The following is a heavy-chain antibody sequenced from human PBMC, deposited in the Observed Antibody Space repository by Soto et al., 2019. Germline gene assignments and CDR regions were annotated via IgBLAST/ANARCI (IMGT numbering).Heavy chain of an antibody. CDR1: GFTFTRYS. J-gene: IGHJ4*02. CDR3: ARESEDLTSNFDY. V-gene: IGHV3-21*06. CDR2: ISSTTNYI. Sequence: GGSLRLSCAASGFTFTRYSMNWVRQAPGKGLEWVSSISSTTNYIYYGDSMKGRFTISRDNAKNSLYLEMNSLRAEDTAVYYCARESEDLTSNFDYWGQGTLVTFSS.